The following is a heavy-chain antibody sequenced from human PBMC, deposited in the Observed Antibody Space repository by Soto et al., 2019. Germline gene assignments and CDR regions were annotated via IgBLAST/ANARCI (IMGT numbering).Heavy chain of an antibody. CDR2: IIPIFGTA. CDR3: ARDRTPRYSSSWLQYYYYYGMDV. Sequence: QVQLVQSGAEVKKPGSSVKVSCKASGGTFSSYAISWVRQAPGQGLEWMGGIIPIFGTANYAQKFQGRVTSTADKSTSTADMELSSLRSEDTAVYYCARDRTPRYSSSWLQYYYYYGMDVWGQGTTVTVSS. V-gene: IGHV1-69*06. CDR1: GGTFSSYA. D-gene: IGHD6-13*01. J-gene: IGHJ6*02.